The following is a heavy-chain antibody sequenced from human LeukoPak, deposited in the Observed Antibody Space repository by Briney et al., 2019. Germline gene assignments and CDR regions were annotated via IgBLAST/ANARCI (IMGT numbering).Heavy chain of an antibody. CDR3: ARDTHRTEDAFDV. D-gene: IGHD1-14*01. CDR1: GYTFTSYG. V-gene: IGHV1-18*01. Sequence: ASVKVSCKASGYTFTSYGIAWVRQAPGQGLEWMGWISGYNGNTNYAQKLQGRVTTTTDTSTSTTYMELRSLRSDDTAVYYCARDTHRTEDAFDVWGQGTMVTVSS. J-gene: IGHJ3*01. CDR2: ISGYNGNT.